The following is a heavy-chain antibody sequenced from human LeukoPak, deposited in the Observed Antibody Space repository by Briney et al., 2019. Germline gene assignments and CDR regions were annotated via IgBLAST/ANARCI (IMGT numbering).Heavy chain of an antibody. Sequence: SETLSLTCTVSGGSVSSGSYYWSWIRQPPGKGLEWIGYIYNSGSSTIYNPSLQSRVTISVDMSKNQFSLRLSSVTAADTAVYFCVRDRELTYWGQGILVTVSS. V-gene: IGHV4-61*01. J-gene: IGHJ4*02. CDR2: IYNSGSST. CDR1: GGSVSSGSYY. CDR3: VRDRELTY. D-gene: IGHD3-10*01.